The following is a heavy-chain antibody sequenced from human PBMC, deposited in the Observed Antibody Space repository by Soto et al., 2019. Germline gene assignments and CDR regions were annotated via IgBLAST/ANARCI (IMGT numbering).Heavy chain of an antibody. V-gene: IGHV4-31*03. D-gene: IGHD4-4*01. CDR1: GGSISSGGYY. CDR2: IYYSGGT. J-gene: IGHJ6*02. CDR3: ARVRVTTLGENYYYYGMDV. Sequence: TLSLTCTVSGGSISSGGYYWSWIRQHPGKGLEWIGYIYYSGGTYYNPSLKSRVTISVDTSKNQFSLKLSSVTAADTAVYYCARVRVTTLGENYYYYGMDVWGQGTTVTVSS.